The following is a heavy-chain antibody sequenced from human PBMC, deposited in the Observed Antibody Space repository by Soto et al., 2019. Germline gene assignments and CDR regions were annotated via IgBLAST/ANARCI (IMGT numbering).Heavy chain of an antibody. CDR3: AKDLSREVATTTKMYYHYGMDV. D-gene: IGHD5-12*01. CDR2: ISYDGSNK. J-gene: IGHJ6*02. CDR1: GFTFRSYV. V-gene: IGHV3-30*18. Sequence: QVQLVESGGGVVQPGRSLRLSCAASGFTFRSYVVHWVRQAPGKGLEWVAIISYDGSNKYYVNSVKGRFTISRDNSNNTLYLQMNSLRAEDTAIYYCAKDLSREVATTTKMYYHYGMDVWGQGTTVTVSS.